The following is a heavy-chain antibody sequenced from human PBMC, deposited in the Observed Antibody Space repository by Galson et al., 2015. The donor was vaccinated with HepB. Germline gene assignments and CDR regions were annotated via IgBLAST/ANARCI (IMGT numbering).Heavy chain of an antibody. V-gene: IGHV3-23*01. CDR1: GFTFSSYA. Sequence: SLRLSCAASGFTFSSYAMSWVRQAPGKGLEWVSAISGSGGSTYYADSVKGRFTISRDNSKNTLYLQMNSLRAEDTAVYYCAKDHGYYGSGRKSSFDYWGQGTLVTVSS. CDR3: AKDHGYYGSGRKSSFDY. J-gene: IGHJ4*02. D-gene: IGHD3-10*01. CDR2: ISGSGGST.